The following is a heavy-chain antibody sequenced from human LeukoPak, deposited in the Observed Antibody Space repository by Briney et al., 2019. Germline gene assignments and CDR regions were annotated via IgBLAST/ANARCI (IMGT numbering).Heavy chain of an antibody. CDR2: IIPIRGIA. Sequence: SVKVSCKASGGTFSSYSMSWVRQAPGQGLEWMGRIIPIRGIANYAEKFQGRVTITADKPTSTAYMELSSLRSEDTAVYYCARGCDDFLGGYFPTSWFAPWGQGTLVTVSS. CDR3: ARGCDDFLGGYFPTSWFAP. J-gene: IGHJ5*02. D-gene: IGHD3-3*01. CDR1: GGTFSSYS. V-gene: IGHV1-69*02.